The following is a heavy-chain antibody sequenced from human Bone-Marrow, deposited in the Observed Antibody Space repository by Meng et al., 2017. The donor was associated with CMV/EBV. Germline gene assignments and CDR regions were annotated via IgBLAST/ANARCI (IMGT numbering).Heavy chain of an antibody. CDR3: ARGVLRFLEWLLLIDY. Sequence: SGYTFTGYYMHWVRQAPGQGLEWMGWINPNSGGTNYAQKFQGRVTMTRDTSISTAYMELSRLRSDDTAVYYCARGVLRFLEWLLLIDYWGQGTLVTVSS. D-gene: IGHD3-3*01. V-gene: IGHV1-2*02. CDR2: INPNSGGT. CDR1: GYTFTGYY. J-gene: IGHJ4*02.